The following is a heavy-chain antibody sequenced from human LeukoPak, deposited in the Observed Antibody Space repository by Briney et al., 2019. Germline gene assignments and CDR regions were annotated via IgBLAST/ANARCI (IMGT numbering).Heavy chain of an antibody. J-gene: IGHJ4*02. CDR2: IRSKAYGGTT. CDR3: TLSPTKDYYGSGSYVPY. Sequence: AGGSLRLSCTASGFTFGDYVMSWFRQAPGKGLEWVGFIRSKAYGGTTEYAASVKGRFTISRDDSKNIAYLQMNSLQAEDTAVYYCTLSPTKDYYGSGSYVPYWGQGTLVTVSS. V-gene: IGHV3-49*03. CDR1: GFTFGDYV. D-gene: IGHD3-10*01.